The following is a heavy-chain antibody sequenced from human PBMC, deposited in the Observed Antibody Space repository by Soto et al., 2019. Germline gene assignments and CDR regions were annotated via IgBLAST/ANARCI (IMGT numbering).Heavy chain of an antibody. CDR1: GFTFSSYA. V-gene: IGHV3-23*01. Sequence: GGSLRLSCAASGFTFSSYAMSWVRQAPGKGLEWVSAISGSGGSTYYADSVKGRFTISRDNSKNTLYLQMNSLRAEDTAVYYCAKEGYYYGSGTPLEFDPWGQGTLVTVSS. CDR2: ISGSGGST. D-gene: IGHD3-10*01. J-gene: IGHJ5*02. CDR3: AKEGYYYGSGTPLEFDP.